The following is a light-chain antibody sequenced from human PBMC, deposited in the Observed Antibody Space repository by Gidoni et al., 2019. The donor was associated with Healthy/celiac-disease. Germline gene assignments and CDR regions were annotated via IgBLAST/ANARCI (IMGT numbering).Light chain of an antibody. CDR2: AAS. V-gene: IGKV1-8*01. J-gene: IGKJ2*01. CDR3: QQYYSYPRYT. Sequence: AIRMTQSPSSFSASTGDRVTITCRASQGISSYLAWYQQKPGKAPKLLIYAASTLQSGVPSRVSGSGSGTDFTLTISCLQAEDFATYYCQQYYSYPRYTFGQGTKLEIK. CDR1: QGISSY.